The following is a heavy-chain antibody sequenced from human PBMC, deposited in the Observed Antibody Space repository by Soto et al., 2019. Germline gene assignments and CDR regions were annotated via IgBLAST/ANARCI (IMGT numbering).Heavy chain of an antibody. J-gene: IGHJ6*02. D-gene: IGHD3-10*01. V-gene: IGHV3-48*03. CDR1: GFTFRTYE. CDR2: ISRSGIPI. Sequence: GSLRLSCATSGFTFRTYEMNWVRQAPWKWLEWFSYISRSGIPIYYADSVKGRFIISRDNAKNSLYLQMDSLRAEDTAVYYCPRRGLKTPGSGSYYKTYGMDVWGQGTTVTVSS. CDR3: PRRGLKTPGSGSYYKTYGMDV.